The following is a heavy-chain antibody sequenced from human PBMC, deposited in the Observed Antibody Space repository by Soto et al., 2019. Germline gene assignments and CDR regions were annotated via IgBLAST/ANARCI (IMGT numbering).Heavy chain of an antibody. CDR3: ATNGGYYDASGPKYFQH. CDR1: GGSFSGYY. CDR2: IYYSGST. V-gene: IGHV4-31*11. D-gene: IGHD3-22*01. Sequence: PSETLSLTCAVYGGSFSGYYWSWIRQHPGKGLECIGYIYYSGSTHYNPSLKSRLSISVDMSRNQFSLKLSSMTAADTAVYYCATNGGYYDASGPKYFQHWGQGTLVTVSS. J-gene: IGHJ1*01.